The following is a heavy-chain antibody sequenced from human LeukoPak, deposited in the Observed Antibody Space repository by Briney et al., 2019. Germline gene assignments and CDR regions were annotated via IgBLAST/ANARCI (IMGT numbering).Heavy chain of an antibody. Sequence: SETLSLTCAVYGGSFSGYYWSWIRQPPGKGLEWIGEINHSGSTNYNPSLNSRVTISVDTSKNQFSLKLSSVTAADTAVYYCARGGGSSSWCFDYWGQGTLVTVSS. V-gene: IGHV4-34*01. CDR3: ARGGGSSSWCFDY. D-gene: IGHD6-13*01. J-gene: IGHJ4*02. CDR1: GGSFSGYY. CDR2: INHSGST.